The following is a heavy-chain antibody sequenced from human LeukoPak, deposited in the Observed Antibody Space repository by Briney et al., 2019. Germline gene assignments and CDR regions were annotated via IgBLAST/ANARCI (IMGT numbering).Heavy chain of an antibody. CDR3: AKAALRRDGYNLGY. CDR1: GFTVSSNS. Sequence: AGGSLRLSCTVSGFTVSSNSMSWVRQAPGKGLEWVSFIYSDNTHYSDSVKGRFAISRDNSKNTLYLQMNSLRAEDTAVYYCAKAALRRDGYNLGYWGQGTLVTVSS. CDR2: IYSDNT. V-gene: IGHV3-53*01. J-gene: IGHJ4*02. D-gene: IGHD5-24*01.